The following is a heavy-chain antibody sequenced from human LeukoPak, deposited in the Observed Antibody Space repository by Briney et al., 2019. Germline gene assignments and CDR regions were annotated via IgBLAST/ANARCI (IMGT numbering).Heavy chain of an antibody. CDR1: GGTFSSYA. CDR2: IIPIFGTA. J-gene: IGHJ6*03. V-gene: IGHV1-69*05. CDR3: ASGPCSSTSCYTSPLYYYYYMDV. Sequence: SVKVSCKASGGTFSSYAISWVRQAPGQGLEWMGGIIPIFGTANYAQKFQGRVTITTDESTSTAYMELSSLRSEDTAVYYCASGPCSSTSCYTSPLYYYYYMDVWGKGTTVTVSS. D-gene: IGHD2-2*02.